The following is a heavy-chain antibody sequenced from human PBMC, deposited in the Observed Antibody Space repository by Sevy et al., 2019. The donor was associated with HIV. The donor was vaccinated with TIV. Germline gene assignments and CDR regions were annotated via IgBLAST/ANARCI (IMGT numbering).Heavy chain of an antibody. CDR3: SATREYYSDSYGYSDY. J-gene: IGHJ4*02. CDR2: FDPEDGEI. Sequence: ASVKVSCKASGHTLTVLSMHWVRQAPGKGFEWIGRFDPEDGEIIYAQKFQGRVTMTEDTSTDTAYMELRSLRSEDTAVYYCSATREYYSDSYGYSDYWGQGTLVTVSS. V-gene: IGHV1-24*01. CDR1: GHTLTVLS. D-gene: IGHD3-22*01.